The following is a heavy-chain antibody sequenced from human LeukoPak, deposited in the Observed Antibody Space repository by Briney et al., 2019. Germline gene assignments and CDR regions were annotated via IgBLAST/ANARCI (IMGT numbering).Heavy chain of an antibody. CDR2: IYYSGST. CDR1: GGSISSSSYY. Sequence: SETLSLTCTVSGGSISSSSYYWGWIRQPPGKGLEWIGSIYYSGSTYYNPSLKSRVTISVDTSKNQFSLKLSSVTAADTAVYYCASNSGSYSYAFDIWGQGTMVTVSS. CDR3: ASNSGSYSYAFDI. V-gene: IGHV4-39*07. D-gene: IGHD1-26*01. J-gene: IGHJ3*02.